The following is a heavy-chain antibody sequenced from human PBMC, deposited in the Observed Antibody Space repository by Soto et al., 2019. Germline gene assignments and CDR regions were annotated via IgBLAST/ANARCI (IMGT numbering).Heavy chain of an antibody. V-gene: IGHV2-5*02. D-gene: IGHD2-15*01. CDR2: IYWDDDK. Sequence: QITLKESGPTLVKPTQTLTLTCTFSGFSLSTSGVGVGWIRQPPGKALEWLTFIYWDDDKRNSPFLKSRLTITKDTTKNHVVLTMTNMDPVDTATYYCAHLVVAGSTYYFDSWGQGTLVTVSS. J-gene: IGHJ4*02. CDR3: AHLVVAGSTYYFDS. CDR1: GFSLSTSGVG.